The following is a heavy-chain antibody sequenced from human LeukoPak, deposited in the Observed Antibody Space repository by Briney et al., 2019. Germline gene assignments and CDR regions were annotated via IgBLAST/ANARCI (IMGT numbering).Heavy chain of an antibody. CDR1: GYSISSGYY. D-gene: IGHD6-19*01. V-gene: IGHV4-38-2*01. Sequence: PSETLSLTCAVSGYSISSGYYWGWIRLPPGKGLEWIGTIYHSGSTYYNPSLKSRVTIAVDTSKNQFSLKLSSVTAADTAVYYCARGQWLVPIDYWGQGTLVTVSS. J-gene: IGHJ4*02. CDR2: IYHSGST. CDR3: ARGQWLVPIDY.